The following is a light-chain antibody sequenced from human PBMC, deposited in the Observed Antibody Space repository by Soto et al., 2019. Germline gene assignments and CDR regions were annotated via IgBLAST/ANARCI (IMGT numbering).Light chain of an antibody. CDR2: GAS. CDR3: QHYGDSRT. Sequence: EIVLTQSPGTLSLSPGERATLSCRTSHSVDSTHLAWYQQKPGQAPRLLIYGASGRATGIPDRFGGSGSGTDFTLTISRLEPEDFAVYYWQHYGDSRTFGQGTKVEVK. V-gene: IGKV3-20*01. CDR1: HSVDSTH. J-gene: IGKJ1*01.